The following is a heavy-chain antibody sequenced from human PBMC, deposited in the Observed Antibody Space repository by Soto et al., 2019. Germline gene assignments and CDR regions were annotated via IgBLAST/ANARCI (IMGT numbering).Heavy chain of an antibody. D-gene: IGHD3-10*01. CDR1: GDSVSSNSGA. J-gene: IGHJ4*02. CDR3: ARGAYGSGNGHFDY. CDR2: TYFRSKWYN. V-gene: IGHV6-1*01. Sequence: SQTLSLTCAISGDSVSSNSGAWSWIRQSPSRGLEWLGSTYFRSKWYNDYTVSVKSRITINPDTSKNQFSLQLNSVTPEDTAVYYCARGAYGSGNGHFDYWGQGTLVTVS.